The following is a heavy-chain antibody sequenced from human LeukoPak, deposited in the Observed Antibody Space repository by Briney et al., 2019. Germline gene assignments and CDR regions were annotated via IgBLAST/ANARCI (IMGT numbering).Heavy chain of an antibody. CDR2: ISSSGSTI. V-gene: IGHV3-48*03. CDR1: GFTFCSYE. Sequence: PGGSLRLSCAASGFTFCSYEMNWVRQAPGKGLEWVSYISSSGSTIYYADSVKGRFTISRDNAKNSLYLQMNSLRAEDTAVYYCASSRYDSSGYYGIIGYWGQGTLVTVSS. D-gene: IGHD3-22*01. CDR3: ASSRYDSSGYYGIIGY. J-gene: IGHJ4*02.